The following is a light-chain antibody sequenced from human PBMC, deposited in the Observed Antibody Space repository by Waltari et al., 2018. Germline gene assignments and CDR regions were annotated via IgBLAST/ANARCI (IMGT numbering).Light chain of an antibody. CDR3: QQYYSAPQT. V-gene: IGKV4-1*01. CDR2: WAS. Sequence: DIVMTQSPDSLSVSLGERATINCKSSLSVFYSSNNKNYLAWYQQKVGQPPKLLIYWASTRESGVPDRFRGSGSGTDFTLTISSLQAEDLAVYYCQQYYSAPQTFGPGTTVDIK. CDR1: LSVFYSSNNKNY. J-gene: IGKJ3*01.